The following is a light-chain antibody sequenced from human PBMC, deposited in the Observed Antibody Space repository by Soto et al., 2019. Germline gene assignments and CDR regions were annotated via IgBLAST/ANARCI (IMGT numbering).Light chain of an antibody. CDR1: SSDVGGYDY. CDR2: EVS. J-gene: IGLJ1*01. CDR3: CSYTRTSNHYF. Sequence: QSVLTQPASVSGSPGQSITISCTGTSSDVGGYDYVSWYQLHPGKAPKLMVFEVSNRPSGVSYRFSGSKSGNTASLTISGLQAEDEADYYCCSYTRTSNHYFFGSGTKVTVL. V-gene: IGLV2-14*01.